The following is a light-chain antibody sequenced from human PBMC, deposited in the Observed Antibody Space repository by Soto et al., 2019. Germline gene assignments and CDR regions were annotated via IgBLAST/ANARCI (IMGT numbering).Light chain of an antibody. V-gene: IGLV2-14*01. Sequence: QSALTQPASVSGSPGQSITISCTGTSSDVGTYNYVSWYQQHPGKAPKLIIYDVSTRPSGLSNRFSGSKSGNTASLTISGLQAGDEADYFCSSYASTSTLVVFGGGTKLTVL. CDR2: DVS. J-gene: IGLJ2*01. CDR1: SSDVGTYNY. CDR3: SSYASTSTLVV.